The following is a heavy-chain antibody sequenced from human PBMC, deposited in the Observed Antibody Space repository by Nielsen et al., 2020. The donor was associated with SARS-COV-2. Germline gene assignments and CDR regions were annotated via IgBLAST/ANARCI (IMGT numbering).Heavy chain of an antibody. V-gene: IGHV7-4-1*02. CDR2: INTNTGNP. D-gene: IGHD6-13*01. J-gene: IGHJ5*02. CDR1: GYTFTSYA. Sequence: ASVKVSCKASGYTFTSYAMNWVRQAPGQGLEWMGWINTNTGNPTYAQGFTGRFVFSLDTSVSTAYLQISGLKAEDTAVYYCARDGYRRRAAAGTFDPWGQGTLVTVSS. CDR3: ARDGYRRRAAAGTFDP.